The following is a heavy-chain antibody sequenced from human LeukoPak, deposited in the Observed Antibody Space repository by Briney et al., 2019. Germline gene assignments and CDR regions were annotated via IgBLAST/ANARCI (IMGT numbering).Heavy chain of an antibody. V-gene: IGHV4-30-4*08. CDR3: ARDYYDFWSGYHQLDP. J-gene: IGHJ5*02. CDR2: IYYSGST. CDR1: GGSISSGDYY. D-gene: IGHD3-3*01. Sequence: TLSLTCTVSGGSISSGDYYWSWIRQPPGQGLEWIGYIYYSGSTYYNPSLKSRVIISADTSKNQFSLKLSSVTAADTAVYYCARDYYDFWSGYHQLDPWGQGTLVTVSS.